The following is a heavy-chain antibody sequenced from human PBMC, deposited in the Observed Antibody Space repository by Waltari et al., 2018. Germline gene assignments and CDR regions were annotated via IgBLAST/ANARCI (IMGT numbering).Heavy chain of an antibody. D-gene: IGHD2-15*01. CDR2: IKEEGSVT. CDR1: GFTFSDNW. CDR3: ARGGDTIVVVDGTRFYHYGVDV. V-gene: IGHV3-7*01. Sequence: EVQLVESGGGLVQPGGSLRLSCATSGFTFSDNWMNWVRQAPGKGLGVVANIKEEGSVTHYGDSVKGRFTISSDNAKNSLYLQMNSLRTEDTAVYYCARGGDTIVVVDGTRFYHYGVDVWGQGTTVIVSS. J-gene: IGHJ6*02.